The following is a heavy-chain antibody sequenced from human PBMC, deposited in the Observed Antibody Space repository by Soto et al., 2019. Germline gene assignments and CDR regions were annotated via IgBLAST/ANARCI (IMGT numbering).Heavy chain of an antibody. CDR2: IYYSGST. D-gene: IGHD6-19*01. CDR1: VGAIASSLYY. Sequence: SETVSLTCTVSVGAIASSLYYWGWVRQSPGKGLEWIESIYYSGSTHYNPSLKSRVTVSVDTSKNQFSLKLTSVTAADTAVYFCVSHRNYIVVSGSFFDYWSQGTLVTVSS. V-gene: IGHV4-39*01. CDR3: VSHRNYIVVSGSFFDY. J-gene: IGHJ4*02.